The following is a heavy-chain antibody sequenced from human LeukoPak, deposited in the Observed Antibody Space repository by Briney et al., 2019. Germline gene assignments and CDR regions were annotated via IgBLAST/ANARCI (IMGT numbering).Heavy chain of an antibody. Sequence: DSVKGRFTISRDNAKNSLYLQMNNLRADDTAVYYCARAAQIDYWGQGTLVTVSS. V-gene: IGHV3-7*01. J-gene: IGHJ4*02. CDR3: ARAAQIDY.